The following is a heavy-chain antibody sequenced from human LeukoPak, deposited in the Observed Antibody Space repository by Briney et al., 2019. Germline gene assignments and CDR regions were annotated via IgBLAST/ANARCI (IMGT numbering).Heavy chain of an antibody. CDR2: ISSGSLHM. J-gene: IGHJ4*02. Sequence: TGGSLRLSCAASGFSLSTYGVSWVRQAPGKGLEWVSSISSGSLHMYYADSVKGRFTISRDNAKSSLYLEMNSLRAEDTAVYYCYASGTYYNDYWGQGTLVTVSS. CDR1: GFSLSTYG. D-gene: IGHD3-10*01. V-gene: IGHV3-21*01. CDR3: YASGTYYNDY.